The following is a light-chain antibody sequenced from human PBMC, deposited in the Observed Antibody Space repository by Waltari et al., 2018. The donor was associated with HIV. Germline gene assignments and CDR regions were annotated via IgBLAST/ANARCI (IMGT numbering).Light chain of an antibody. J-gene: IGLJ3*02. CDR3: ASYISSASPE. CDR1: SSDLRDYNS. V-gene: IGLV2-14*01. CDR2: EVS. Sequence: QSALTQPASVSGSPGQSITISCAGTSSDLRDYNSVSWYQHHPGKVPHVIIYEVSNRPSGVSSRFSGSLSANTASLTISGLQPEDEADYFCASYISSASPEFGGGTKVTVL.